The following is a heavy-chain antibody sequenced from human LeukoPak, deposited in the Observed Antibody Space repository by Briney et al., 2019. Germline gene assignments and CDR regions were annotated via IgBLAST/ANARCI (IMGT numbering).Heavy chain of an antibody. Sequence: PGRSLRLSCAASGFTFSSYAMHWVRQAPGKGLEWVAVISYDGSNKYYADSVKGRFTISRDNSKNTLYLQMNSLRAEDTAVYYCASTPLGKTVPYDYWGQGTLVTVSS. D-gene: IGHD4-17*01. J-gene: IGHJ4*02. CDR2: ISYDGSNK. CDR1: GFTFSSYA. CDR3: ASTPLGKTVPYDY. V-gene: IGHV3-30-3*01.